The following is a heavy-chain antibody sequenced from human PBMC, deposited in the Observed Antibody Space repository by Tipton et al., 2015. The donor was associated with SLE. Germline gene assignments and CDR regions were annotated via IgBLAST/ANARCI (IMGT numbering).Heavy chain of an antibody. V-gene: IGHV4-59*11. J-gene: IGHJ3*02. Sequence: TLSLTCTVSGGSISSHYWSWIRQPPGKGLEWIGYIYYSGSTNYNPSLKSRVTISVDTSKNQFSLKLSSVTAADTAVYYCARGGSGAFDIWGQGTMVTVSS. D-gene: IGHD3-16*01. CDR3: ARGGSGAFDI. CDR1: GGSISSHY. CDR2: IYYSGST.